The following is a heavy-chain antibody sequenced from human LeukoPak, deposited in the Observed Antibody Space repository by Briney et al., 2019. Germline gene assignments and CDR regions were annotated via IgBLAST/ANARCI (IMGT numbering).Heavy chain of an antibody. D-gene: IGHD2/OR15-2a*01. CDR3: ARGPNRYYFDY. Sequence: PSETLSLTCTVSGGSISSYYWSWIRQPPGKGLEWTGYIYYSGRTNYNPSLKSRVTISVDTSKNQFSLKLSSVTAADTAVHYCARGPNRYYFDYWGQGTLVTVSS. V-gene: IGHV4-59*01. J-gene: IGHJ4*02. CDR1: GGSISSYY. CDR2: IYYSGRT.